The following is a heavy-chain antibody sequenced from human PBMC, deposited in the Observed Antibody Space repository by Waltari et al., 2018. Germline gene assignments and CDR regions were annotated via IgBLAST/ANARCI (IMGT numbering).Heavy chain of an antibody. J-gene: IGHJ2*01. CDR1: GGSISTGSHC. CDR2: IHTSGGT. Sequence: QVQLQQSGPGLVKPSQTLSLTCTVSGGSISTGSHCWNWIRQPAGKGLEWIGRIHTSGGTKYNPSLKSRVTISVDTSKNQFSLNLNSVTATDTALYFCARDSLETGDPWFFDLWGRGTLVTVSS. D-gene: IGHD7-27*01. V-gene: IGHV4-61*02. CDR3: ARDSLETGDPWFFDL.